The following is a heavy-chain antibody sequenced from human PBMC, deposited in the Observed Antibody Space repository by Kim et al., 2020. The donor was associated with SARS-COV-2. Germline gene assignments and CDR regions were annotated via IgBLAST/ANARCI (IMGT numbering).Heavy chain of an antibody. CDR3: AKDKGVGSYYAYYFDY. Sequence: GGSLRLSCASSGFSFDDYAMHWVRQAPVKGLEWVSGISWSSGSIGYAASGNVRFTISRDNANNSLYLQMNSLRVEDTALYYCAKDKGVGSYYAYYFDYWGQGTLVTVAS. D-gene: IGHD1-26*01. V-gene: IGHV3-9*01. CDR1: GFSFDDYA. CDR2: ISWSSGSI. J-gene: IGHJ4*02.